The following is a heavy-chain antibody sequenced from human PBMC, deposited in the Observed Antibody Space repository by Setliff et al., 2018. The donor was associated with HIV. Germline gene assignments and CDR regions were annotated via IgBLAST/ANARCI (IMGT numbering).Heavy chain of an antibody. CDR1: GYSISSGYY. Sequence: LSLTCAVSGYSISSGYYWSWIRQPPGKGLEWIGYIYTSGSVNYNPSLHSRVTISVDTSKNQFSLKVNSVTAADTAVYYCARSPRIGVAGEFEYWGQGTRGTVSS. D-gene: IGHD6-19*01. CDR2: IYTSGSV. CDR3: ARSPRIGVAGEFEY. J-gene: IGHJ4*02. V-gene: IGHV4-4*09.